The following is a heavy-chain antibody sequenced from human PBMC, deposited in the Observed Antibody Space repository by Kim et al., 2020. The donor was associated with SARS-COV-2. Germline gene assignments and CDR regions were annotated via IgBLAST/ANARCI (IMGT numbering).Heavy chain of an antibody. CDR3: ASAYYYDSGGSLDY. V-gene: IGHV4-61*02. J-gene: IGHJ4*02. CDR1: GSSITSSSYY. CDR2: IYTSGST. Sequence: SETLSLTCTLSGSSITSSSYYWSWMRQPAGKGLEWIGRIYTSGSTNYNPSLKSRVAISVDSSKNQFSLKLTSVTAADTGVYYCASAYYYDSGGSLDYWGQGTLVTVAS. D-gene: IGHD3-22*01.